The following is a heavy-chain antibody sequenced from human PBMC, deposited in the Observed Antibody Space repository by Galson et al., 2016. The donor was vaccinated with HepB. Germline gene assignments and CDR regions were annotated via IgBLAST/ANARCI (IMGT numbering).Heavy chain of an antibody. CDR3: AKNGYSGYDYGRFDP. CDR1: GFTFTTYA. CDR2: ISGSGGST. V-gene: IGHV3-23*01. J-gene: IGHJ5*02. Sequence: SLRLSCAASGFTFTTYAMSWVRQAPGKGLEWVSVISGSGGSTHYADSVKGRFTIYRDNSKNTLYLQMNSLRAEDTAVYYCAKNGYSGYDYGRFDPWGQGTRVTVSS. D-gene: IGHD5-12*01.